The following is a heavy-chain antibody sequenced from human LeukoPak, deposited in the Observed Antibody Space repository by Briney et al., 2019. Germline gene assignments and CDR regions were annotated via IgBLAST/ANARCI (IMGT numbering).Heavy chain of an antibody. V-gene: IGHV3-23*01. D-gene: IGHD6-13*01. CDR3: AKDGAAAGTRTFDY. J-gene: IGHJ4*02. Sequence: GGSLRLSCVASGFTFSTYAMTWVRQAPGKGLEWVSVISGSGRSGTNYADSVKGRFTISRDNSKNTLYLQMNSLRAEDTAVYYCAKDGAAAGTRTFDYWGQGTLVTVSS. CDR2: ISGSGRSGT. CDR1: GFTFSTYA.